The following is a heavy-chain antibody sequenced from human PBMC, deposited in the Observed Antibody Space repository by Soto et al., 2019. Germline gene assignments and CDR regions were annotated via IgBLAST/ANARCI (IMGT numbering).Heavy chain of an antibody. J-gene: IGHJ6*02. CDR3: AKGDFWSAYSYFYAMDV. Sequence: GGSLRLSCTASGLTFNIYAMTWVRQAPGKGLEWVSSISGSGRNTYYADSVKGRFTISRDNSKNTLYLQMNSLRAGDTAIYYCAKGDFWSAYSYFYAMDVWGQGTKVPVS. CDR1: GLTFNIYA. D-gene: IGHD3-3*01. CDR2: ISGSGRNT. V-gene: IGHV3-23*01.